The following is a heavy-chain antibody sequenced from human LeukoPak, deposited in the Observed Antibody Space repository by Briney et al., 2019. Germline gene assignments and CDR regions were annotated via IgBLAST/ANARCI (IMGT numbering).Heavy chain of an antibody. J-gene: IGHJ4*02. CDR3: ARGDYYDFQLDY. V-gene: IGHV3-21*01. D-gene: IGHD3-22*01. Sequence: PGGSLRVSCAASGFTLSSYRMNWVRQAPGKGLEWVSSISSSSSYIYYADSVKGRVTISRDNAKNSLYLQMNSLRAEDTAVYYCARGDYYDFQLDYWGQGTLVTVSS. CDR1: GFTLSSYR. CDR2: ISSSSSYI.